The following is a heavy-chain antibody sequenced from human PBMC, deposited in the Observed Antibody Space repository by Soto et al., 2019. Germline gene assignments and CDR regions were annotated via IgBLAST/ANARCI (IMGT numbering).Heavy chain of an antibody. J-gene: IGHJ4*02. Sequence: EVQLLESGGGLVRPGGSLRLSCAASGFSFTSYALSWVRQAPGKGLEWVSTISGSDGKTYYADSVKGRFSISRDTSKTTLYLQMNSLRVEDMAVYYCARWSCLDYWGQGTRVTVS. CDR3: ARWSCLDY. D-gene: IGHD1-26*01. CDR1: GFSFTSYA. CDR2: ISGSDGKT. V-gene: IGHV3-23*01.